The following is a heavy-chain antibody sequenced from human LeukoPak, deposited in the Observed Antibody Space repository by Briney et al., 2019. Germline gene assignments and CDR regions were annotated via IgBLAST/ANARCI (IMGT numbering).Heavy chain of an antibody. CDR3: ARDRPDYYDSSGYRLAY. D-gene: IGHD3-22*01. CDR1: GGTFSSYA. Sequence: GASVKVSCKASGGTFSSYAISWVRQAPGQGLERMGRIIPIFGTANYAQKFQGRVTITTDESTSTAYMELSSLRSEDTAVYYCARDRPDYYDSSGYRLAYWGQGTLVTVSS. J-gene: IGHJ4*02. CDR2: IIPIFGTA. V-gene: IGHV1-69*05.